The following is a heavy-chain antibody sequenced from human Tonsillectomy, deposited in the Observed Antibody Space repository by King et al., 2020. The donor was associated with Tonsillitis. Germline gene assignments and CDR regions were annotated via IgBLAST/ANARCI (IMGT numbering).Heavy chain of an antibody. CDR2: IDRSGDTI. J-gene: IGHJ3*01. CDR3: ARDLWGYVWGSYRDDAFDF. Sequence: VQLVESGGGLVQPGGSLRLSCAASGFTFSSYNMNWVRQAPGKGLEWVSYIDRSGDTIYADSVKGRFTISRDNAKNSLYLQMNSLRAEDTAVYFCARDLWGYVWGSYRDDAFDFWGQGTMVTVSS. D-gene: IGHD3-16*02. CDR1: GFTFSSYN. V-gene: IGHV3-48*01.